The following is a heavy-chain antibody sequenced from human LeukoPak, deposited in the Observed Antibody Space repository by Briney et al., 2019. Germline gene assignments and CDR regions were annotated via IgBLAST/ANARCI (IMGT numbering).Heavy chain of an antibody. V-gene: IGHV3-23*01. Sequence: GGSLRLSCAASGFTFSSYAMSWVRQAPGKGLEWVSAISGSGGSTYYADSVKGRFTISRDNSKNTLYLQMNGLRAEDTAVYYCAKDREDAEYYFDYWGQGTLVTVSS. D-gene: IGHD2-2*01. CDR3: AKDREDAEYYFDY. CDR1: GFTFSSYA. J-gene: IGHJ4*02. CDR2: ISGSGGST.